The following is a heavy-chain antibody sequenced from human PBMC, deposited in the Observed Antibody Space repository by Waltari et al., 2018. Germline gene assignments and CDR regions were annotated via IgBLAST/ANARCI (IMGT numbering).Heavy chain of an antibody. V-gene: IGHV1-2*06. CDR2: INPSRGVT. CDR1: GYTFTGYY. D-gene: IGHD5-18*01. Sequence: QVQLVQSEAEVKKPGASVKVSCRASGYTFTGYYMHWVRQAPGQGLEWLGRINPSRGVTNYAQKFQGRVTITRDTSISTAYIELSGLTSDDTAVYYCARGGYNYGYGYGNYWGQGTLVTVSS. CDR3: ARGGYNYGYGYGNY. J-gene: IGHJ4*02.